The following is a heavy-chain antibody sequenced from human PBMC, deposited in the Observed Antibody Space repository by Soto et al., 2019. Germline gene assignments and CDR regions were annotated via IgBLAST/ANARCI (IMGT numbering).Heavy chain of an antibody. Sequence: SETLSLTCTVSGGSISSGCYYWSWIRQHPGKGLEWIGYIYYSGSTYYNPSLKSRVTISVDTSKNQFSLKLSSVTAADTAVYYCARAEVMITFGGVIDYNWFDPWGQGTLVTVSS. D-gene: IGHD3-16*02. CDR2: IYYSGST. J-gene: IGHJ5*02. CDR1: GGSISSGCYY. CDR3: ARAEVMITFGGVIDYNWFDP. V-gene: IGHV4-31*03.